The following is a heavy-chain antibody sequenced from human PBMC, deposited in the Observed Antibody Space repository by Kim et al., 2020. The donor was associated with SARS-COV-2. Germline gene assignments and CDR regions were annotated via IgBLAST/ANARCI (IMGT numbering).Heavy chain of an antibody. J-gene: IGHJ4*02. V-gene: IGHV1-3*01. D-gene: IGHD4-17*01. CDR3: ARGRPTNYGHAVEGFDY. Sequence: QGRVTITRDTSASTAYMVLSSLRSEDTAVYYCARGRPTNYGHAVEGFDYWGQGTLVTVSS.